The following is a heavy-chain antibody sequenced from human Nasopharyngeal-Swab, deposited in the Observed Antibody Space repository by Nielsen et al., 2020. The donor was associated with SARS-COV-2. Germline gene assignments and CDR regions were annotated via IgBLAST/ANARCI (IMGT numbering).Heavy chain of an antibody. CDR3: ARGRDYDYVWGSYRRPNYYYYYGMDV. Sequence: SVKVSCKASGGTFSSYAISWGRQAPGQGLEWMGGIIPIFGTANYAQKFQGRVTITADESTSTAYMELSSLRSEDTAVYYCARGRDYDYVWGSYRRPNYYYYYGMDVWGQGTTVTVSS. CDR2: IIPIFGTA. V-gene: IGHV1-69*13. D-gene: IGHD3-16*02. J-gene: IGHJ6*02. CDR1: GGTFSSYA.